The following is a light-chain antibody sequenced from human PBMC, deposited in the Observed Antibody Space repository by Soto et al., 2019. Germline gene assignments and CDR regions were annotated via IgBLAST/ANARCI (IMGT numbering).Light chain of an antibody. CDR1: SSNIGAGYD. J-gene: IGLJ3*02. CDR3: QSYDTSLRAWV. Sequence: QSVLTQSPSVSGAPGQRVTISCTGGSSNIGAGYDVHWYRQFPGTAPKLLVYGNNNRPSGISDRFSASKSGSSASLAITGLQAEDEADYYCQSYDTSLRAWVFGGGTKVTVL. CDR2: GNN. V-gene: IGLV1-40*01.